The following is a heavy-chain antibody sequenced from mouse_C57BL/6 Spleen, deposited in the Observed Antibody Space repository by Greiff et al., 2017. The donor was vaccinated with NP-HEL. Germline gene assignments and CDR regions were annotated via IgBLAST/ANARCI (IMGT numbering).Heavy chain of an antibody. D-gene: IGHD1-1*01. CDR1: GFSFTSYG. CDR2: IWRGGST. J-gene: IGHJ3*01. Sequence: VKLMESGPGLVQPSQSLSITCTVSGFSFTSYGVHWVRQSPGKGLEWLGVIWRGGSTAYNAAFMSRLSITKDNSNSHIFFRMNRLQADDTAIYYCAKNEDGSSWFAYWGQGTLVTVSA. V-gene: IGHV2-5*01. CDR3: AKNEDGSSWFAY.